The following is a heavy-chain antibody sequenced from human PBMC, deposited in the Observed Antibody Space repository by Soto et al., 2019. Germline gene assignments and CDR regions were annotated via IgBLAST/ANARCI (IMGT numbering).Heavy chain of an antibody. CDR2: IKSKTDGGTT. Sequence: PGGSLRLSCAASGFTFSNAWMNWVRQAPGKGLEWVGRIKSKTDGGTTDYAAPVKGRFTISRDDSKNTLYLQMNSLKTEDTAVYYCTTEPFYYGSGSYSDAFDIWGQGTMVTVSS. CDR1: GFTFSNAW. D-gene: IGHD3-10*01. J-gene: IGHJ3*02. CDR3: TTEPFYYGSGSYSDAFDI. V-gene: IGHV3-15*07.